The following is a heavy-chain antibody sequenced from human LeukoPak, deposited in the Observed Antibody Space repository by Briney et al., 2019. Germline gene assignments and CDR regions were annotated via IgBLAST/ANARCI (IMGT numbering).Heavy chain of an antibody. CDR2: IYSGGST. CDR1: GFPIISNY. D-gene: IGHD1-14*01. CDR3: ARVRLDSSERNLDAFEN. Sequence: PGGSLSLSCAASGFPIISNYMSWARQAPGKGLEWVSSIYSGGSTYYADSVKGRFTISRDNSKNTVYLQMNSLRAEDTAVYFCARVRLDSSERNLDAFENWGQGTMVTVSS. J-gene: IGHJ3*02. V-gene: IGHV3-53*01.